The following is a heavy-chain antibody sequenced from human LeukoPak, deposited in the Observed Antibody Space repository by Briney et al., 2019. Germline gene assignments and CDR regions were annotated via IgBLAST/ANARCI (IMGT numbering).Heavy chain of an antibody. D-gene: IGHD3-22*01. CDR2: INHSGST. J-gene: IGHJ4*02. CDR1: GGSFGSYY. V-gene: IGHV4-34*01. CDR3: ARDHPYYYDSSGYTPFDY. Sequence: PSETLSLTCAVYGGSFGSYYWSWIRQPPGKGLEWIGEINHSGSTKYNPSLKSRVTISVDTSKNQFSLKLSSMTAADTAVYYCARDHPYYYDSSGYTPFDYWGQGTLVTVSS.